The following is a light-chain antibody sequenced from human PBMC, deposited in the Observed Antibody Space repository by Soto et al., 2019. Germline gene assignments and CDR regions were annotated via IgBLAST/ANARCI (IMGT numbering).Light chain of an antibody. V-gene: IGKV1-39*01. CDR3: QQSYSTPS. J-gene: IGKJ4*01. CDR1: QXXXXY. Sequence: DIQMTQSPXXXXXSVXXXXXXTCRASQXXXXYXNWYQQKPGKAPKLLIYAASSLQSGVPSRFSGSGSGTDFTLTISSLQPEDFATYYCQQSYSTPSFGGGTKVEIK. CDR2: AAS.